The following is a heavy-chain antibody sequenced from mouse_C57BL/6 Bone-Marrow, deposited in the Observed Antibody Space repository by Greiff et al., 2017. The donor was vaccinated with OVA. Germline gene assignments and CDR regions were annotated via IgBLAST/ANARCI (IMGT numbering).Heavy chain of an antibody. D-gene: IGHD2-3*01. J-gene: IGHJ3*01. CDR2: INPSSGST. CDR3: AKAGYSLFAY. V-gene: IGHV1-4*01. Sequence: QVQLQQSGAELARPGASVKMSCKASGYTFTSYTMHWVKQRPGQGLEWIGYINPSSGSTKYNQKFKDKATLTADKSSSTAYMQLSSLTSEDSAVYYCAKAGYSLFAYWGQGTLVTVSA. CDR1: GYTFTSYT.